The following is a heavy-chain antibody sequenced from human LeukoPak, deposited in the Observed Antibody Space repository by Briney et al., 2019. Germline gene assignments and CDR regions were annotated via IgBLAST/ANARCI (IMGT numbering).Heavy chain of an antibody. D-gene: IGHD2-2*01. CDR2: IWYDGSNK. CDR1: GFTFSSYG. Sequence: GGSLRLSCAASGFTFSSYGMHWVRQAPGKGLEWVAVIWYDGSNKYYADCVKGRFTISRDNSKNTLYLQMNSLRAEDTAVYYCARDIVVVPAASDAFDTWGQGTMVTVSS. CDR3: ARDIVVVPAASDAFDT. V-gene: IGHV3-33*01. J-gene: IGHJ3*02.